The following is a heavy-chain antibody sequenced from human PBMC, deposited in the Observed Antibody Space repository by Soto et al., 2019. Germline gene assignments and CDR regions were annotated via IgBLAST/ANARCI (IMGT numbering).Heavy chain of an antibody. CDR1: GFTFSNYG. J-gene: IGHJ4*01. CDR3: AKQESGSYFDF. D-gene: IGHD1-26*01. V-gene: IGHV3-30*18. Sequence: AGGSLRLSCVVSGFTFSNYGMHWVRQAPGEGLQWVAVISYDGRDEQYADSVKGRFIVSRDNSKNTVYLQMNSLRLEDTAVYSCAKQESGSYFDFWGHGTLVTVSS. CDR2: ISYDGRDE.